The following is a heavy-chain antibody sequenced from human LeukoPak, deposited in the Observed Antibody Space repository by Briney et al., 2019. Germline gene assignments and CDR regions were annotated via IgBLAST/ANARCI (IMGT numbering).Heavy chain of an antibody. CDR2: IKQGSSSK. CDR3: ATDGAGFDT. Sequence: GGSLRLSCAASGFTISNYWMTWVRQAPGKGLEWVANIKQGSSSKYYADSVKGRFTIPRDNAKKSLYLEMTNLRAEDTALYYCATDGAGFDTWGQGVLVTVSS. J-gene: IGHJ5*02. CDR1: GFTISNYW. V-gene: IGHV3-7*03.